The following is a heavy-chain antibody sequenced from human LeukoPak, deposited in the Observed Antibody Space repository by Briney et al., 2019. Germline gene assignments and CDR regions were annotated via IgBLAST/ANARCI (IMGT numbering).Heavy chain of an antibody. V-gene: IGHV1-46*01. CDR2: INPSGGRT. CDR1: GYTFTSYH. Sequence: ASVKVSCKASGYTFTSYHIHWVRQAPGQGLEWMGIINPSGGRTSYAQKFQGRVTMTRDMSTCTVYMELSSLRSEDTAVYYCARAPGEGGYDSEYMDVWGKGTTVTVSS. J-gene: IGHJ6*03. D-gene: IGHD5-12*01. CDR3: ARAPGEGGYDSEYMDV.